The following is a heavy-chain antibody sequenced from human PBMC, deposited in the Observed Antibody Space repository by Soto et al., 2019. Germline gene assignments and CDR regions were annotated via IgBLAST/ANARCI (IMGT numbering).Heavy chain of an antibody. J-gene: IGHJ4*02. Sequence: PSETLSLTCTVSGGSISSYYWSWIRQPPGKGLEWIGYIYYSGSTNYNPSLKSRVTISVDTSKNQFSLKLSSVTAADTAVYYCARAPSRNTAMVRFDYWGQGTLVTVSS. CDR2: IYYSGST. V-gene: IGHV4-59*01. CDR3: ARAPSRNTAMVRFDY. D-gene: IGHD5-18*01. CDR1: GGSISSYY.